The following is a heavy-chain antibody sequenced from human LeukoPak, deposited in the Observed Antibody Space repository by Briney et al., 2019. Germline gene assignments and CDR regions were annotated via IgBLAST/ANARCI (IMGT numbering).Heavy chain of an antibody. CDR1: GGSISSYY. D-gene: IGHD3-9*01. CDR3: ARGDDFLTRHNWFDP. J-gene: IGHJ5*02. Sequence: SETLSLTCTVSGGSISSYYWSWIRQPPGKGLEWIGYIYYSGSTNYNPSLKSRVTISVDTSKNQFSLKLSSVTAADTAVYYCARGDDFLTRHNWFDPWGQGTLVTVSS. CDR2: IYYSGST. V-gene: IGHV4-59*01.